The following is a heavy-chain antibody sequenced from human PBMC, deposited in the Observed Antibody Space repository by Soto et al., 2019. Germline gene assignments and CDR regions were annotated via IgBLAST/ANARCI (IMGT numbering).Heavy chain of an antibody. CDR1: GFTFSSYA. J-gene: IGHJ3*02. V-gene: IGHV3-23*01. CDR3: AKPRDSSGYYWYAFDI. Sequence: GGSLRLCCAASGFTFSSYAMSWVRQAPGKGLEWVSCISGSGGSTYYADSVKGRFTISRDNPKNTLYLQMNSLRVEDTAVYYCAKPRDSSGYYWYAFDIWGQGTMVTVSS. D-gene: IGHD3-22*01. CDR2: ISGSGGST.